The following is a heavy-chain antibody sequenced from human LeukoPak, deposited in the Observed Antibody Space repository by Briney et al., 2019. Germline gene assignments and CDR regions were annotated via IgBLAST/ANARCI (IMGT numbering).Heavy chain of an antibody. J-gene: IGHJ5*02. Sequence: ASVKVSCKASGGTFSSYTINWVRQAPGQGLEWMGGIIPIFGTAYYAQKFQDRVTITADDSKNTAYLEMSSLRSEDTAVYYWAKNEHLLYWFDPWGQGTLVTVSS. CDR1: GGTFSSYT. D-gene: IGHD2/OR15-2a*01. CDR3: AKNEHLLYWFDP. CDR2: IIPIFGTA. V-gene: IGHV1-69*13.